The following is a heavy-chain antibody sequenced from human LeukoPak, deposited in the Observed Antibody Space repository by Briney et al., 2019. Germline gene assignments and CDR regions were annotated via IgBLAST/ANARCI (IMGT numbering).Heavy chain of an antibody. Sequence: GGSLRLSCAASGFTFSSYGMHWVRQAPGKGLEWVAVISYDGSNKYYADSVKGRFTISRDNSKNTLYLQMNSLRAEDTAVYYCAKDPRDCGSGATYFDYWGQGTLVTVSS. CDR1: GFTFSSYG. CDR2: ISYDGSNK. J-gene: IGHJ4*02. V-gene: IGHV3-30*18. CDR3: AKDPRDCGSGATYFDY. D-gene: IGHD3-10*01.